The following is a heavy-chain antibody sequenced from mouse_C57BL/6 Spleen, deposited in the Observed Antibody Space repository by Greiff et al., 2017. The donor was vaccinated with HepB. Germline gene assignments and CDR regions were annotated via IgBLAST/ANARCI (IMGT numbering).Heavy chain of an antibody. V-gene: IGHV10-3*01. CDR2: IRSKSSNYAT. CDR3: VRGGNYFYYYAMDY. J-gene: IGHJ4*01. Sequence: VQRVESGGGLVQPKGSLKLSCAASGFTFNTYAMHWVRQAPGKGLEWVARIRSKSSNYATYYADSVKDRFTISRDDSQSMLYLQMNNLKTEDTAMYYCVRGGNYFYYYAMDYWGQGTSVTVSS. D-gene: IGHD2-1*01. CDR1: GFTFNTYA.